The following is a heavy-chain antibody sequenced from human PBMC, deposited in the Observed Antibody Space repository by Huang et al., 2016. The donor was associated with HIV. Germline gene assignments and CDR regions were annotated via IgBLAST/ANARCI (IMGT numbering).Heavy chain of an antibody. CDR1: GYTFSSYG. CDR3: ARGTYGDC. V-gene: IGHV1-18*01. J-gene: IGHJ4*02. D-gene: IGHD4-17*01. CDR2: ISTYNGNT. Sequence: QVQLVQSGAEVKKPGASVKLSCKTSGYTFSSYGITWVRQAPGQGLEWMGWISTYNGNTNYAQNLQGRVTLTSDTSTSTAYMELRSLRSDDTAVYYCARGTYGDCWGQGTLVTVSS.